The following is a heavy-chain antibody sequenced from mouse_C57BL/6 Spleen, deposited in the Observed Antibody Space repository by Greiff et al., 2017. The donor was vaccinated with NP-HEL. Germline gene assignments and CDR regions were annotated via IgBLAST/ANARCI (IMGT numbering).Heavy chain of an antibody. CDR2: ISSGGSYT. J-gene: IGHJ2*01. CDR1: GFTFSSYG. V-gene: IGHV5-6*01. D-gene: IGHD1-1*01. Sequence: EVQGVESGGDLVKPGGSLKLSCAASGFTFSSYGMSWVRQTPDQRLEWVATISSGGSYTYYPASLKGRSTMSRDNAKNTLYLQMSSLKSEDTAMYYCARYDYGSSYYFDYWGQGTTLTVSS. CDR3: ARYDYGSSYYFDY.